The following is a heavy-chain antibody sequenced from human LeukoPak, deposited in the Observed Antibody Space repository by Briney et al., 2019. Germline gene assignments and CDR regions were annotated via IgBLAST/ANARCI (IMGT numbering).Heavy chain of an antibody. J-gene: IGHJ4*02. CDR2: ISSSSNYI. CDR3: ARVPGDY. Sequence: GGSLRLSCAASGFTFSSYSMNWVRQAPGKGLEWVSSISSSSNYIYYADSVKGRFIISGDNAKNSLYLQMNSLRAEDTAVYYCARVPGDYWGQGTLVTVSS. V-gene: IGHV3-21*01. CDR1: GFTFSSYS. D-gene: IGHD3-10*01.